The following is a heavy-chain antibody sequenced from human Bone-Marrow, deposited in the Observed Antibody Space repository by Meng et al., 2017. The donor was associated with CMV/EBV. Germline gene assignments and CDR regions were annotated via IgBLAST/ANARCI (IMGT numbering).Heavy chain of an antibody. V-gene: IGHV3-23*01. CDR1: GFTFSNYD. Sequence: GESQKISCAVSGFTFSNYDMSWVRQAPGRGLEWVSSITTSGGGAYYADSVKGRFTISRNNSKNTLYLQKNSLRADDTAVYYCAKHIPFGDFWGQGTLVTVSS. CDR2: ITTSGGGA. J-gene: IGHJ4*02. CDR3: AKHIPFGDF. D-gene: IGHD3-16*01.